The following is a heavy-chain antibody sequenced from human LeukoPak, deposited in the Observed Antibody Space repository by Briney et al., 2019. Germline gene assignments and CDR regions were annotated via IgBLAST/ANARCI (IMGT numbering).Heavy chain of an antibody. CDR3: ARTQYSSSWYVRYYFDY. CDR1: GGSFSGYY. J-gene: IGHJ4*02. Sequence: ASETLSLTCAVYGGSFSGYYWSWIRQPPGKGLEWIGEINHSGSTNYNPSLKSRVTISVDTSKNQFSLKLSSVTAADTAVYYCARTQYSSSWYVRYYFDYWGQGTLVTVSS. D-gene: IGHD6-13*01. CDR2: INHSGST. V-gene: IGHV4-34*01.